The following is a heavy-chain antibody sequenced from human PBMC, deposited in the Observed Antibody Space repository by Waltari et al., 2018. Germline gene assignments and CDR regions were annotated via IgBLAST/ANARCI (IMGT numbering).Heavy chain of an antibody. V-gene: IGHV4-59*01. CDR1: GDSINNYY. CDR2: ISHTGIT. J-gene: IGHJ4*02. D-gene: IGHD3-3*01. CDR3: ARSFDFWSGYSLGY. Sequence: QVQLQESGPGLVKPSETLSLTCTVSGDSINNYYWGWIRQPPGMQLEWIGYISHTGITRYSPSLKSRVTISVDTSKNQFSLRLESVSAADTAVYYCARSFDFWSGYSLGYWGQGTLVTVAS.